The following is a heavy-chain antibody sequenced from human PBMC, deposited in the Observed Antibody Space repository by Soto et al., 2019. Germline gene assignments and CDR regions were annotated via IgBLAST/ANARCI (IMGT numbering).Heavy chain of an antibody. Sequence: DVQLLESGGDLVQPGGSLRLSCIASGFTFRSYAMAWVRQAPGEGLEWVSAIGTSGTPTLYADSVKSRFSISRDDSRNTVSLQMNSLGVEDTATYYCTRILWSSSRDALDIWGQGTTVTVSS. J-gene: IGHJ6*02. V-gene: IGHV3-23*01. CDR1: GFTFRSYA. CDR3: TRILWSSSRDALDI. CDR2: IGTSGTPT. D-gene: IGHD2-21*01.